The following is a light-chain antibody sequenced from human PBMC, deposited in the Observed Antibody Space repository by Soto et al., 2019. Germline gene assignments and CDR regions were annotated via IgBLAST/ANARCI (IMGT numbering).Light chain of an antibody. V-gene: IGLV2-14*01. CDR3: SSYTNINTRACV. CDR1: SSDVGGYNF. J-gene: IGLJ1*01. Sequence: QSALTQTASVSGSPGQSITISCTGTSSDVGGYNFVSWYQQHPGKAPKLIIHEVTDRPSGVSNRFSGSKSGNTASLTISGLQAEDEAEYYCSSYTNINTRACVFGTGTKVTVL. CDR2: EVT.